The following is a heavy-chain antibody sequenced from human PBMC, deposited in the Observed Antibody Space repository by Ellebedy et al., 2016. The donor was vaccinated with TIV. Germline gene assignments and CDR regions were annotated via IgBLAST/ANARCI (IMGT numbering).Heavy chain of an antibody. CDR1: GFTFSAYW. J-gene: IGHJ4*02. CDR2: IKQDGSEK. CDR3: ARGRATVVTDFDY. V-gene: IGHV3-7*02. D-gene: IGHD4-23*01. Sequence: GGSLRLXXGGIGFTFSAYWMTWVRQAPGKGLEWVANIKQDGSEKFYVDSVKGRFTISRDNAKKSLYLQLNSLRGEDTAVYYCARGRATVVTDFDYWGQGTLVTVSS.